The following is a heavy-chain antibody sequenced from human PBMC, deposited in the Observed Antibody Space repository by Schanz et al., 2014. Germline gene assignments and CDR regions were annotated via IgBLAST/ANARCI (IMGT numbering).Heavy chain of an antibody. J-gene: IGHJ1*01. Sequence: QVRLQQWGAGLLKPSGTLSLTCAVYGGSFIGYDWGWIRQFPGQDLEWIGDINHYGRTNYNPSLMGRFSISIDASQNQFSLKMTSVTAADTAIYYCAIPRGSYAPNWSEARYFQHWGQGSLVTVSS. CDR3: AIPRGSYAPNWSEARYFQH. CDR2: INHYGRT. D-gene: IGHD1-1*01. CDR1: GGSFIGYD. V-gene: IGHV4-34*01.